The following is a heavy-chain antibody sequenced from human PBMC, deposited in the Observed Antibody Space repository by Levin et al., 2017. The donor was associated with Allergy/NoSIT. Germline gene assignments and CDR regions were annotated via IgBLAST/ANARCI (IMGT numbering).Heavy chain of an antibody. J-gene: IGHJ4*02. CDR1: GGTFSSYA. CDR2: IIPIFGTA. CDR3: AVTPYDYIWGSYRYTELDY. D-gene: IGHD3-16*02. V-gene: IGHV1-69*13. Sequence: SVKVSCKASGGTFSSYAISWVRQAPGQGLEWMGGIIPIFGTANYAQKFQGRVTITADESTSTAYMELSSLRSEDTAVYYCAVTPYDYIWGSYRYTELDYWGQGTLVTVSS.